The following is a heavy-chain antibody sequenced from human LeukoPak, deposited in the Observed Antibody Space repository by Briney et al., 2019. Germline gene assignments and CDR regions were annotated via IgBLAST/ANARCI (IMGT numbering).Heavy chain of an antibody. CDR1: GGSISSYY. CDR3: ARVRAYSSSWYSRDYGMDV. V-gene: IGHV4-59*01. J-gene: IGHJ6*02. CDR2: IYYSGST. Sequence: SETLSLTCTVSGGSISSYYWSWIRQPPGKGLEWIGYIYYSGSTNYNPSLKSRVTISVDTSKNQFSLKLSSVTAADTAVYYYARVRAYSSSWYSRDYGMDVWGQGTTVTVSS. D-gene: IGHD6-13*01.